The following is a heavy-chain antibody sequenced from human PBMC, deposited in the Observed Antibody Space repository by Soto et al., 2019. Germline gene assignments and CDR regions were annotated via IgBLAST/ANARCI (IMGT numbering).Heavy chain of an antibody. V-gene: IGHV3-30*18. CDR2: ISYDGSNK. J-gene: IGHJ6*02. CDR3: AKARRAYCGGDCYGMDV. D-gene: IGHD2-21*01. CDR1: GFTFSSYG. Sequence: GGSLRLSCAASGFTFSSYGMHWVRQAPGKGLEWVAVISYDGSNKYYADSVKGRFTISRDNSKNTLYLQMNSLRAEDTAVYYCAKARRAYCGGDCYGMDVWGQGTTVTVSS.